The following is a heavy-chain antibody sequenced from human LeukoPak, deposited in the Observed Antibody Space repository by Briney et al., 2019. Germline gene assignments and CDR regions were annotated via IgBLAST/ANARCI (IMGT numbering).Heavy chain of an antibody. V-gene: IGHV3-30*02. CDR3: ARGEAAAGYFDS. D-gene: IGHD6-13*01. Sequence: GGSLRLSCAASGFTVSSNYMSWVRQAPGMGLEWVAFIRYDGSDSHSADSVKGRFTISRDNSKNTLYLQMNSLRAEDTAVYYCARGEAAAGYFDSWGQGTLVTVSS. CDR1: GFTVSSNY. J-gene: IGHJ4*02. CDR2: IRYDGSDS.